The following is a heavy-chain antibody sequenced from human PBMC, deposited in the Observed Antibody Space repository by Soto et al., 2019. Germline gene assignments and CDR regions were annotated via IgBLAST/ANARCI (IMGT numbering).Heavy chain of an antibody. V-gene: IGHV3-9*01. CDR3: VKDMTPGGADV. J-gene: IGHJ6*02. Sequence: EVQLVESGGGLVQPGRSLRLSCAASGFTCEEHAMHWVRQVPGVGLEWVSGVFCKGGSTGYADSVKGRFTISRDNAKNSLYLQMNSLRIEDTAVYYCVKDMTPGGADVWGQGTTVTVSS. CDR2: VFCKGGST. D-gene: IGHD4-17*01. CDR1: GFTCEEHA.